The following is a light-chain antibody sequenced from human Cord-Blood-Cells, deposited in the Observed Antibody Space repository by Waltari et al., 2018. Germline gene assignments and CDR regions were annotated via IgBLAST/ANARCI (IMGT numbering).Light chain of an antibody. CDR1: QSVSSSY. Sequence: EIVLTQSPGTLSLSPGERATLSCRASQSVSSSYLAGYQKKTGQAPRLLIYGASSSTTCIPDRFSGSGSGTDFTLTISRLGPEDFAVYYCQQYGSSPPFTFGQGTRLEIK. V-gene: IGKV3-20*01. CDR3: QQYGSSPPFT. J-gene: IGKJ5*01. CDR2: GAS.